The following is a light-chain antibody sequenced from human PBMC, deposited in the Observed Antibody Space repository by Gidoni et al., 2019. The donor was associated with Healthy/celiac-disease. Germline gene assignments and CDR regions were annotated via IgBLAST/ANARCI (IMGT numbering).Light chain of an antibody. J-gene: IGKJ4*01. CDR3: QQRSNWLLT. V-gene: IGKV3-11*01. Sequence: EIVLPQPPATLSLSPGERATLSCRARQSVSSYLAWYQQKPGQAPRLLIYDASNRATGIPARFSGSGSGTDFTLTISSLEPEDFAVYYCQQRSNWLLTFXGXTKVEIK. CDR1: QSVSSY. CDR2: DAS.